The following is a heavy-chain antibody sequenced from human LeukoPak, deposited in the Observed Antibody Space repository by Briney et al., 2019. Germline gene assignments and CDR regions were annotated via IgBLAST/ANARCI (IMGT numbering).Heavy chain of an antibody. CDR1: GFTFSSFE. J-gene: IGHJ6*04. V-gene: IGHV3-48*03. CDR3: AELGITMIGGV. Sequence: GGSRRLSCAASGFTFSSFEMNWVRQAPGKGLEWVSYISISGSTIYYADSVKGRFTISRDNAKNSLYLQMNSLRAEDTAVYYCAELGITMIGGVWGKGTTVTISS. CDR2: ISISGSTI. D-gene: IGHD3-10*02.